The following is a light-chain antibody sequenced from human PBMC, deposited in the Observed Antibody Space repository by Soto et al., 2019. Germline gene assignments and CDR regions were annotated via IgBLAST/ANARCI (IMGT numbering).Light chain of an antibody. CDR3: SSYAGSNSHVV. CDR2: EVT. Sequence: QSALTQPPSASGSPGQSVTISCTGTSSDVGGYDYVSWYQQHPGKAPKLIIYEVTLRPSGVPVRFSGSKSGNTASLTVSGLQDEDEADYYCSSYAGSNSHVVFGGGTQLTVL. J-gene: IGLJ2*01. V-gene: IGLV2-8*01. CDR1: SSDVGGYDY.